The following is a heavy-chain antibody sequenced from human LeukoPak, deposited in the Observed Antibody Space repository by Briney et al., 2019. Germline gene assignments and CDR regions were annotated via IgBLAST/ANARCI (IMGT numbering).Heavy chain of an antibody. J-gene: IGHJ5*02. D-gene: IGHD1-26*01. CDR2: IRYDGSNK. CDR1: GFTVSSNY. CDR3: AKDVVGATSWFDP. Sequence: GGSLRLSCAASGFTVSSNYMSWVRQAPGKGLEWVAFIRYDGSNKYYADSVKGRFTISRDNSKNTLYLQMNSLRAEDTAVYYCAKDVVGATSWFDPWGQGTLVTVSS. V-gene: IGHV3-30*02.